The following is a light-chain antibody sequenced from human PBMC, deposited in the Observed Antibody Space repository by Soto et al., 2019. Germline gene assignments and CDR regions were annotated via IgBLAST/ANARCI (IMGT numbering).Light chain of an antibody. CDR1: QSVRSN. CDR2: GAS. CDR3: QQYNNWPSIT. J-gene: IGKJ5*01. V-gene: IGKV3-15*01. Sequence: EIVMTQSPATLSLSPGERATLSCRASQSVRSNFAWYQQKPGHAPRLLIYGASTRTTGIPARFSGSGSGTEFTLTISSLQSEDFAVYSCQQYNNWPSITFGQGTRLETK.